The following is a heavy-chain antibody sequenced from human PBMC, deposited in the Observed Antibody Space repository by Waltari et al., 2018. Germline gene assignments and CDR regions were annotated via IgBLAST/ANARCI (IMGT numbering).Heavy chain of an antibody. Sequence: EVQLMESGGGLVQPGGSLRLSCEACGFLFLHYWMSWVRQAPGKGLGWVGNIKPDGSDKYYLDSVNGRFTMSRDNGKKSLDLQMNSLKVEDTAIYYCARSGGYGWDYWGQGTLVTVSS. CDR1: GFLFLHYW. CDR3: ARSGGYGWDY. CDR2: IKPDGSDK. D-gene: IGHD3-10*01. V-gene: IGHV3-7*01. J-gene: IGHJ4*02.